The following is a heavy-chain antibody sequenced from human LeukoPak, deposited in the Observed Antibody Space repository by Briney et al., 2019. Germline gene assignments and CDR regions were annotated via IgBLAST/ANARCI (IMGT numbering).Heavy chain of an antibody. CDR1: GFTFSSYW. CDR2: IWYDGSNK. V-gene: IGHV3-33*06. CDR3: AKDSLTAMAKNYFDY. D-gene: IGHD2-2*01. Sequence: PGGSLRLSCAASGFTFSSYWMSWVRQAPGKGLEWVAVIWYDGSNKYYADSVKGRFTISRDNSKNTLYLQMNSLRAEDTAVYYCAKDSLTAMAKNYFDYWGQGTLVTVSS. J-gene: IGHJ4*02.